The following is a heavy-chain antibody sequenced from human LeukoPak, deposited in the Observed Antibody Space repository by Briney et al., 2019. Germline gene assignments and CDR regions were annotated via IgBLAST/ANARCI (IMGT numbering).Heavy chain of an antibody. CDR2: INSDGRST. Sequence: GGSLRLSCAASGFTFSNYWMHWVRQAPGKGLVWVSRINSDGRSTNYADSVKGRFTISRDNAKNTLYLQMNSLRAEDTAVYYCARGPGGDYYYYMDVWGKGTTVTVSS. CDR1: GFTFSNYW. D-gene: IGHD3-10*01. V-gene: IGHV3-74*01. J-gene: IGHJ6*03. CDR3: ARGPGGDYYYYMDV.